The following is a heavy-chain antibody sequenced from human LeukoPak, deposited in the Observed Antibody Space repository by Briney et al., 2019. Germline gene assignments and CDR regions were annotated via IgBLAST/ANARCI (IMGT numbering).Heavy chain of an antibody. V-gene: IGHV4-34*01. D-gene: IGHD1-26*01. Sequence: PSETLSLTCTVSGGSISSYYWSWIRQPPGKGLEWIGEINHSGSTNYNPSLKSRVTISVDTSKNQFSLKLSSVTAADTAVYYCARAVGATDAFDIWGQGTMVTVSS. CDR1: GGSISSYY. CDR2: INHSGST. J-gene: IGHJ3*02. CDR3: ARAVGATDAFDI.